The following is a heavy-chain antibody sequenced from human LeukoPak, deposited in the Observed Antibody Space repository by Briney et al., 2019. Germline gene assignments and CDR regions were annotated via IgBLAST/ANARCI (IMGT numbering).Heavy chain of an antibody. CDR2: INPAGGST. V-gene: IGHV1-46*01. Sequence: ASVRVSCKASGYIFINYYIHWVRQAPGQGLEWMGIINPAGGSTTYAQKFQGRVTMTRDMSTSTVYMELSSLKSEDTAFYYCARSAGSSEFDNWGQGTLVTVSS. CDR1: GYIFINYY. D-gene: IGHD6-6*01. CDR3: ARSAGSSEFDN. J-gene: IGHJ4*02.